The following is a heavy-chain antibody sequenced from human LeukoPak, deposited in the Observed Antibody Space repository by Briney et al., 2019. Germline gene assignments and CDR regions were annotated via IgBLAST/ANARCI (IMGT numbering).Heavy chain of an antibody. J-gene: IGHJ6*02. CDR2: FNPNSGGT. CDR1: GYTVTGYY. V-gene: IGHV1-2*04. CDR3: ARAYRITMVRGGEKNYYYYYGMDV. D-gene: IGHD3-10*01. Sequence: EGSMKVSCKGSGYTVTGYYIHWVRQAPGQGLEWMGWFNPNSGGTNYAQKFQGWVTMTRDTSISTAYMELSRLRSDDTAVYYCARAYRITMVRGGEKNYYYYYGMDVWGQGTTVTVSS.